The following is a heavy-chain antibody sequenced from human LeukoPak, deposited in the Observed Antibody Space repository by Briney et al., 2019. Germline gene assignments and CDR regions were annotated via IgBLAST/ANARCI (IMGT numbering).Heavy chain of an antibody. CDR3: ARESEKYCSSTSCYTGFDY. J-gene: IGHJ4*02. CDR1: GFTFSSYW. Sequence: GSLRLSCAASGFTFSSYWMHWVRQAPGKGLVWVSRINSDGSSTSYAGSVKGRFTISRDNAKNTLYLQMNSLRAEDTAVYYCARESEKYCSSTSCYTGFDYWGQGTLVTVSS. CDR2: INSDGSST. D-gene: IGHD2-2*02. V-gene: IGHV3-74*01.